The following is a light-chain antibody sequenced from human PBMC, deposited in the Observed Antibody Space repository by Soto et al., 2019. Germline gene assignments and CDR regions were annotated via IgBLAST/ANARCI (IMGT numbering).Light chain of an antibody. CDR1: QSISNW. Sequence: DIQMTQSPSTLSASVGARVTITCRASQSISNWLAWYQQKPGKAPQLLIYQASSLESGVPSRFSGSASGTEFTLTISSLQPDDFATYYCQQYNSYPRTFGQGTKVDIK. CDR3: QQYNSYPRT. CDR2: QAS. V-gene: IGKV1-5*03. J-gene: IGKJ1*01.